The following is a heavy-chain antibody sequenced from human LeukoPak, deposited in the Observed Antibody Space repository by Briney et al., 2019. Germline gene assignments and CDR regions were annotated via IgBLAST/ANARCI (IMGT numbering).Heavy chain of an antibody. J-gene: IGHJ4*02. CDR3: AKRIQYSSSSAYFDY. D-gene: IGHD6-6*01. CDR1: GFTFNNYA. CDR2: ISDSGGDT. V-gene: IGHV3-23*01. Sequence: GGSLRLSCAVSGFTFNNYAMSWVRQAPGKGLKWVSAISDSGGDTYYADSVKGRFTISRDNFKNTLYLQMNSLRAEDTATYYCAKRIQYSSSSAYFDYWGQGTLVTVSS.